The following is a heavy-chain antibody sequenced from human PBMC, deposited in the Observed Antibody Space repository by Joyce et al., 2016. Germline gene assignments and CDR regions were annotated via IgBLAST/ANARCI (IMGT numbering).Heavy chain of an antibody. Sequence: VQLVQSGAEVKEPGASVKVSCRTSGYAFTTYDIFWVRQATGQGPEWMGWMNPNSGKTGYGEKFQGKVTMTRDTSIGTAFMELSSLTSDDTAVYFCARGSTSTWFKYLQHWGQGTLVTVSS. D-gene: IGHD2-2*01. J-gene: IGHJ1*01. V-gene: IGHV1-8*01. CDR2: MNPNSGKT. CDR3: ARGSTSTWFKYLQH. CDR1: GYAFTTYD.